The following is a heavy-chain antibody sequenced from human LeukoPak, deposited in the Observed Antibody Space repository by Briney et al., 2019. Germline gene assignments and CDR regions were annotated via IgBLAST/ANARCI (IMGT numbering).Heavy chain of an antibody. CDR2: IYPGDSDT. CDR1: GYSFTNHW. V-gene: IGHV5-51*01. D-gene: IGHD3-10*01. Sequence: GESLKISCEGSGYSFTNHWIGWVRQMPGKGLEWMAIIYPGDSDTRYSPSFQGQVTISVDKSISTAYLQWVGLRASDTAMYYCARQWSSGTSDYWGQGTLVTVSS. CDR3: ARQWSSGTSDY. J-gene: IGHJ4*02.